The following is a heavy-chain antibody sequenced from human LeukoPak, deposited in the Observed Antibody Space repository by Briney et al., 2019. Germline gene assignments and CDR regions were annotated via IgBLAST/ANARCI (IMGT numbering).Heavy chain of an antibody. CDR3: ASTIHYYYGSGSYGFDP. J-gene: IGHJ5*02. Sequence: GASVKVSCKASGYTFTGYYMHWVRQAPGQGLEWMGWINPNSGGTNYAQKFQGRVTMTRNTSISTAYMELSSLRSEDTAVYYCASTIHYYYGSGSYGFDPWGQGTLVTVSS. CDR2: INPNSGGT. D-gene: IGHD3-10*01. CDR1: GYTFTGYY. V-gene: IGHV1-2*02.